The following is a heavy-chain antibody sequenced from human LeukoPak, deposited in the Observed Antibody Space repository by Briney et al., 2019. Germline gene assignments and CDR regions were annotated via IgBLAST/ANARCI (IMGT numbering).Heavy chain of an antibody. Sequence: SETLSLTCTVSGGSINSYYWSWIRQPPGKGLEWIGDISYSGNTNYNPSLKSRVTISVDTSKDQFSLRLSSVTAADTASYYCARGPYDDFWSGSGAFDIWGQGTMDIVSS. CDR1: GGSINSYY. V-gene: IGHV4-59*01. D-gene: IGHD3-3*01. CDR2: ISYSGNT. J-gene: IGHJ3*02. CDR3: ARGPYDDFWSGSGAFDI.